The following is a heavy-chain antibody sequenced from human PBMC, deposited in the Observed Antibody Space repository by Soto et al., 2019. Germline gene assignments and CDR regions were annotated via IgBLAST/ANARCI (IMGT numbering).Heavy chain of an antibody. J-gene: IGHJ6*02. CDR2: ISYDGSNK. Sequence: GGSLELSCAASGFTFSTSGLHWARQAQGKGLEWVAVISYDGSNKYYADSVKGRFTISRDNSKNTLYLQMNSLRAEDTAVYYCAKDDNYCSGGSCYLYGMDVWGQGTPVTVSS. CDR1: GFTFSTSG. CDR3: AKDDNYCSGGSCYLYGMDV. D-gene: IGHD2-15*01. V-gene: IGHV3-30*18.